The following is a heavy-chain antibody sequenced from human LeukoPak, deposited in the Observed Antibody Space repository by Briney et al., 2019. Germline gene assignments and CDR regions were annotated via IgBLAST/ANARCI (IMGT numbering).Heavy chain of an antibody. CDR3: ARGPPNWGYDY. D-gene: IGHD7-27*01. J-gene: IGHJ4*02. CDR1: GYTFTSYD. V-gene: IGHV1-8*01. Sequence: ASVKVSCKASGYTFTSYDFNWVRQATGQRPEWMGWMSPNSGDTGYAQKFQDRVTMTRNTSISTAYMELSSLRTDDTAVYYCARGPPNWGYDYWGPGTLVTVSS. CDR2: MSPNSGDT.